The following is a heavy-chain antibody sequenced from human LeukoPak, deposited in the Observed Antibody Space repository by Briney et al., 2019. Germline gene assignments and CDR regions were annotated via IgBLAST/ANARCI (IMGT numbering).Heavy chain of an antibody. CDR1: GFTFSSYE. D-gene: IGHD3-16*01. V-gene: IGHV3-48*03. CDR3: ARGGGATPWDY. Sequence: GGSLRLSCAASGFTFSSYEMNWVRQAPGKGLEWVSYISSSGNTLYYADSVKARFTISRDNAKNSLYLQMNSVRAEDTAVYYCARGGGATPWDYWGQGTLVTVSS. CDR2: ISSSGNTL. J-gene: IGHJ4*02.